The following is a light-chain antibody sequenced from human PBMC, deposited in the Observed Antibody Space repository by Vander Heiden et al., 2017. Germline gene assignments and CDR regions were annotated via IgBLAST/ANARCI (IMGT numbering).Light chain of an antibody. CDR1: QNISTN. CDR2: GAS. Sequence: EIVMAQSPATLSVSPGERATLSCRASQNISTNLAWYQQRPGQAPRLLIYGASTRATGVPATFSGSGSGTEFTLTISSLQSEDFAVYYCQQHSNWPWTFGQGTKVGIK. J-gene: IGKJ1*01. CDR3: QQHSNWPWT. V-gene: IGKV3-15*01.